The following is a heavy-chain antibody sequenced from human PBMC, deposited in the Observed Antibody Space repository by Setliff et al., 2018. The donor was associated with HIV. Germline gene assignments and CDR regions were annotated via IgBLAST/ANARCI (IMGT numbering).Heavy chain of an antibody. CDR2: IYYSGST. J-gene: IGHJ4*02. Sequence: SETLSLTCTVSGGSISSYYWSWIRQPPGKGLEWIGYIYYSGSTNYNPSLKSRVTISVDTSKNQFSLKLSSVTAADTAVYYCARDVATYYYDSSGYRFDYWGQGTLVTVSS. V-gene: IGHV4-59*12. CDR3: ARDVATYYYDSSGYRFDY. D-gene: IGHD3-22*01. CDR1: GGSISSYY.